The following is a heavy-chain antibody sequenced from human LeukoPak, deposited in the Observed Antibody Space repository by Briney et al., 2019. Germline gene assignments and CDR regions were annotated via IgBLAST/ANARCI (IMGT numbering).Heavy chain of an antibody. Sequence: SETLSLTCTVSGGSISSYYWSWIRQPAGKGLEWIGRIYTSGSTNYNPSLKSRVTMSVDTSKNQFSLKLSSVTAADTAVYYCARHSPSDILTGPTREFDYWGQGTLVTVSS. CDR1: GGSISSYY. J-gene: IGHJ4*02. CDR3: ARHSPSDILTGPTREFDY. CDR2: IYTSGST. D-gene: IGHD3-9*01. V-gene: IGHV4-4*07.